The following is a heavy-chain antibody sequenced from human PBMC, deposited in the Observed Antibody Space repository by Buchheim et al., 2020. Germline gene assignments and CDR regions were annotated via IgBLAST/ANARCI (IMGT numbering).Heavy chain of an antibody. D-gene: IGHD6-19*01. J-gene: IGHJ4*02. V-gene: IGHV3-30*18. CDR2: ISYDGSNK. CDR3: AKDFLLAGYSSGWYFDY. Sequence: QVQLVESAGGVVQPGRSLRLSCAASGFTFSSYGMHWVRQAPGKGLEWVAVISYDGSNKYYADSVKGRFTISRDNSKNTLYLQMNSLRAEDTAVYYCAKDFLLAGYSSGWYFDYWGQGTL. CDR1: GFTFSSYG.